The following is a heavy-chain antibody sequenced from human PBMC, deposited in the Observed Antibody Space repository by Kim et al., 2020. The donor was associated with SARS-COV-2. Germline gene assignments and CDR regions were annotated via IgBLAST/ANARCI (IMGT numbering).Heavy chain of an antibody. CDR1: GGSISSSSYY. CDR3: ARLHATTIFGVVNPSGNY. V-gene: IGHV4-39*01. CDR2: IYYSGST. D-gene: IGHD3-3*01. Sequence: SETLSLTCTVSGGSISSSSYYWGWIRQPPGKGLEWIGSIYYSGSTYYNPSLKSRVTISVDTSKNQFSLKLSSVTAADTAVYYCARLHATTIFGVVNPSGNYWGQGTLVTVSS. J-gene: IGHJ4*02.